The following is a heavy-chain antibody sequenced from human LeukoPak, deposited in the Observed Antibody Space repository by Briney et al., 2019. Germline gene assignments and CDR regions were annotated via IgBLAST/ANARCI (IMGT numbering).Heavy chain of an antibody. D-gene: IGHD6-19*01. J-gene: IGHJ4*02. CDR3: ARDLGAVAAGDY. CDR1: GYTFTGYY. Sequence: ASEKVSCKASGYTFTGYYMHWVRQAPGQGLEWMARINPNSGGTNYAQKFQGRVTMTRDTSISTAYMELSRLRSDDTAVYYCARDLGAVAAGDYWGQGTLVTVSS. V-gene: IGHV1-2*06. CDR2: INPNSGGT.